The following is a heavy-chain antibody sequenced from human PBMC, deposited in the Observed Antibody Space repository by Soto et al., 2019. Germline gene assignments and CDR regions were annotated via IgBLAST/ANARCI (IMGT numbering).Heavy chain of an antibody. V-gene: IGHV3-23*01. CDR3: AKDYSSGYYAFDI. J-gene: IGHJ3*02. CDR1: GFTFSSYA. CDR2: ISDRGTNT. Sequence: EVQLLESGGGLVQPGGSLRLSCVASGFTFSSYAMSWVRQAPGKGLXWVSTISDRGTNTYYADSVKGRFTISRDNSKNTLYLQVNSLRADDTAVYYCAKDYSSGYYAFDIWGQGTMVTVSS. D-gene: IGHD3-22*01.